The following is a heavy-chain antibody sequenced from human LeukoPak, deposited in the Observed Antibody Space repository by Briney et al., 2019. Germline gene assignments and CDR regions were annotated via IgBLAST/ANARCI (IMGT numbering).Heavy chain of an antibody. CDR3: ARDDDILTGKGVDY. Sequence: ASVKVSCKASGYTFTSYGIRWVRQAPGQGLEWMGWISAYNGNTNYAQKLQGRVTMTTDTSTSTAYMELRSLRSDDTAVYYCARDDDILTGKGVDYWGQGTLVTVSS. J-gene: IGHJ4*02. D-gene: IGHD3-9*01. V-gene: IGHV1-18*01. CDR2: ISAYNGNT. CDR1: GYTFTSYG.